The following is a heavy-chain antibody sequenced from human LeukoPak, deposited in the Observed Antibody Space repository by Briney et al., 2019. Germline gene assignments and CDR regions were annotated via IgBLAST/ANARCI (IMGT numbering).Heavy chain of an antibody. D-gene: IGHD6-13*01. J-gene: IGHJ4*02. CDR3: ARRGFYSSSWPSHY. V-gene: IGHV4-59*12. CDR2: IYYSGST. CDR1: GGSISSYY. Sequence: SETLSLTCTVSGGSISSYYWSWIRQPPGKGLEWIGYIYYSGSTNYNPSLKSRVTISVDTSKNQFSLKLSSVTAADTAVYYCARRGFYSSSWPSHYWGQGTLVTVSS.